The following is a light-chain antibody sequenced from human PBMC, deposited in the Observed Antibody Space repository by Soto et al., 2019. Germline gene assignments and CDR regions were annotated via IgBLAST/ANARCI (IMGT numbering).Light chain of an antibody. CDR1: SSDVGGFEY. CDR2: DVT. CDR3: VTWDSSLSAAV. J-gene: IGLJ2*01. V-gene: IGLV2-14*01. Sequence: QSALSQPASVSGSPGQSITISCTGTSSDVGGFEYVSWYQHQPGKAPKLIIYDVTKRPSGIPDRFAGSKSGATATLGITGLQTGDAADYYCVTWDSSLSAAVFGGGTKLTVL.